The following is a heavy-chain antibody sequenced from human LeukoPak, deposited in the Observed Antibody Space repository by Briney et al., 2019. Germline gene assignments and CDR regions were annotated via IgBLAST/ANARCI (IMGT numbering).Heavy chain of an antibody. Sequence: ASVKVSCKASVYTFTSYYINWVRQATAQVLEWMGWMNPNSGNTGYAQKSQDRPTITRNTSIRTAYMELRSLRSQNTAAYHCARGEVARYCSGGSCYEGNHWGQGTLVTVSS. CDR3: ARGEVARYCSGGSCYEGNH. CDR2: MNPNSGNT. CDR1: VYTFTSYY. V-gene: IGHV1-8*01. J-gene: IGHJ5*02. D-gene: IGHD2-15*01.